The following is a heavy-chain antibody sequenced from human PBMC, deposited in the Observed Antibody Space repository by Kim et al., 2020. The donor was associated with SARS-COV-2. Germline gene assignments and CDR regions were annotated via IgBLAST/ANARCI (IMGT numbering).Heavy chain of an antibody. V-gene: IGHV3-15*01. CDR1: GFTFSNAW. Sequence: GGSLRLSCAASGFTFSNAWMSWVRQAPGKGLEWVGRIKSKTDGGTTDYAAPVKGRFTISRDDSKNTLYLQMNSLKTEDTAVYYCTTSPPPHCGGDCPGYYYYYMDVWGKGTTVTVSS. CDR3: TTSPPPHCGGDCPGYYYYYMDV. CDR2: IKSKTDGGTT. J-gene: IGHJ6*03. D-gene: IGHD2-21*01.